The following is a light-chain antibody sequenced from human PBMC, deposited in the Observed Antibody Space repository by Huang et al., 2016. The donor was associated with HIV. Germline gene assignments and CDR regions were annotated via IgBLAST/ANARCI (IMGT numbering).Light chain of an antibody. CDR1: QNLSYSSCHNR. Sequence: DIVMTQSPLSLPVTPGQPASISCGSSQNLSYSSCHNRLDLYLQKPGRFPQLLVFLGFNRASGVPDSFTGSGAGSNFNLEISIVEAEDVGTYYCMQGLQPPPTFGQGTKLEI. J-gene: IGKJ2*01. CDR2: LGF. V-gene: IGKV2-28*01. CDR3: MQGLQPPPT.